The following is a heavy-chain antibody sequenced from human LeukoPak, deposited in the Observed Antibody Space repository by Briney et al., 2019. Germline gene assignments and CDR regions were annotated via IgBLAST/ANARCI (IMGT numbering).Heavy chain of an antibody. CDR3: AKGVSSGWFDPFDY. J-gene: IGHJ4*02. CDR2: ISYDGSNK. Sequence: SGGSLRLSCAASGFTFSSYGMHWVRQGPGKGLEGVAVISYDGSNKYYADSVKGRFTISRDNSKNTLYLQMNSLRAEDTAVYYCAKGVSSGWFDPFDYWGQGTLVTVSS. V-gene: IGHV3-30*18. D-gene: IGHD6-19*01. CDR1: GFTFSSYG.